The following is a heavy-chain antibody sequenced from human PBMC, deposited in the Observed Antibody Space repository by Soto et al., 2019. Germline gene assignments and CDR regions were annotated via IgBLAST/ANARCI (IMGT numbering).Heavy chain of an antibody. D-gene: IGHD5-12*01. CDR2: IIPILGIA. CDR1: GGTFSSYT. CDR3: ARGMVATNYFDY. J-gene: IGHJ4*02. Sequence: VQLVQSGAEVKKPGSSVKVSCKASGGTFSSYTISWVRQAPGQGLEWMGRIIPILGIANYAQKFQGRVTITADKSTSTAYMELSSLRSEDTAVYYCARGMVATNYFDYWGQGTLVTVSS. V-gene: IGHV1-69*02.